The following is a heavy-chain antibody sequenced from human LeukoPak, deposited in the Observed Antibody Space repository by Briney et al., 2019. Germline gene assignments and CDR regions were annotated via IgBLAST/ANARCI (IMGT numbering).Heavy chain of an antibody. D-gene: IGHD5-12*01. V-gene: IGHV3-53*01. CDR2: IYSGGST. CDR1: GFTVSSNY. J-gene: IGHJ4*02. CDR3: ARDSWLRGGYYFDY. Sequence: GGSLRLSCAASGFTVSSNYMSWVRQAPGKGLEWVSVIYSGGSTYYADSVKGRFTISRDNSKNTLYLQMNSLRAEDTAVYYCARDSWLRGGYYFDYWGQGTLVTVSS.